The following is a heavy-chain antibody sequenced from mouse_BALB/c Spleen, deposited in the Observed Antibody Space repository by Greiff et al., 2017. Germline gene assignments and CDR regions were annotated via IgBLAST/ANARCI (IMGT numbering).Heavy chain of an antibody. Sequence: QVQLQQSGAELMKPGASVKISCKATGYTFSSYWIEWVKQRPGHGLEWIGEILPGSGSTNYNEKFKGKATFTADTSSNTAYMQLSSLTSEDSAVYYCAKGDYYDYDGYWGQGTTLTVSS. CDR2: ILPGSGST. J-gene: IGHJ2*01. D-gene: IGHD2-4*01. CDR3: AKGDYYDYDGY. V-gene: IGHV1-9*01. CDR1: GYTFSSYW.